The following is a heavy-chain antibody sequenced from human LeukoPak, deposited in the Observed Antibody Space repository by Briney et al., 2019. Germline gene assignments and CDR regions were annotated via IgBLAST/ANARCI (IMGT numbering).Heavy chain of an antibody. CDR1: GGSISSYY. CDR3: ARTYSSSRLGWFDP. J-gene: IGHJ5*02. Sequence: SETLSLTCTVSGGSISSYYWSWIRQPPGKGLEWIGYIYYSGSTNYNPSLKSRVTISVDTSKNQFSLKPSSVTAADTAVYYCARTYSSSRLGWFDPWGQGTLVTVSS. V-gene: IGHV4-59*01. D-gene: IGHD6-13*01. CDR2: IYYSGST.